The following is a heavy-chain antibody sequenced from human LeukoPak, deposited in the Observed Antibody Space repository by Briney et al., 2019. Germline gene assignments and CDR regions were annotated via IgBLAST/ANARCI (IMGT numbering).Heavy chain of an antibody. Sequence: GGSLRLSCAASGFTFRSYGMHWVRQAPGKGLEWVAVISYDGSNKYYADSVKGRFTISRDNSKNTLYLQMNSLRAEDTAVYYCAKDGGYCSSTSCLYVDYWGQGTLVTVSS. V-gene: IGHV3-30*18. D-gene: IGHD2-2*01. CDR2: ISYDGSNK. CDR3: AKDGGYCSSTSCLYVDY. J-gene: IGHJ4*02. CDR1: GFTFRSYG.